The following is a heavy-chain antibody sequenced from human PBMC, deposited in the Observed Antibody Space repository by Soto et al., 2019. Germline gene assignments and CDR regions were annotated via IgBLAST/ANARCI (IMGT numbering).Heavy chain of an antibody. CDR1: GYTFTSYA. Sequence: ASVKVSCKASGYTFTSYAMHWVRQAPGQRLEWMGWINAGNGNTKYSQKFQGRVTITRDTSASTAYMELRSLRSDDTAVYYCARDSTNRGLQPYYYGMDVWGQAPTVTVSS. D-gene: IGHD7-27*01. CDR2: INAGNGNT. V-gene: IGHV1-3*01. J-gene: IGHJ6*02. CDR3: ARDSTNRGLQPYYYGMDV.